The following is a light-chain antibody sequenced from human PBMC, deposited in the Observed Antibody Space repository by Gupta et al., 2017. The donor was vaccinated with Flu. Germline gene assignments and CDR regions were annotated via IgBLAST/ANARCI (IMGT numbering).Light chain of an antibody. CDR1: QSVFAY. J-gene: IGKJ4*02. V-gene: IGKV3-11*01. CDR3: HQRSGWPPLT. Sequence: TLSFSSRERATLSCRASQSVFAYFAWYQHNPGQAPRILIFDDSTRAHGVPARFSGSGYGTEFTLSISSLEPEDFAVYYCHQRSGWPPLTFGGGTKVEI. CDR2: DDS.